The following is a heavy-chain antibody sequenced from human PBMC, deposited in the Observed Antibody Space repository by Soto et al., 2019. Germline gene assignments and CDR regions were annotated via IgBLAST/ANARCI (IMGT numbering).Heavy chain of an antibody. V-gene: IGHV1-18*04. CDR2: ISADNGKT. Sequence: QVQLAQSGGEVKKPGASVQVSCKASGYTFSDYGITWVRLAPGRGLEWVGWISADNGKTNYAQKFEGRLTLTRDTSTATAIMELRSITSDDSAVYYCARYTGWFDHWGQGTPVIVTS. J-gene: IGHJ5*02. CDR3: ARYTGWFDH. D-gene: IGHD2-8*02. CDR1: GYTFSDYG.